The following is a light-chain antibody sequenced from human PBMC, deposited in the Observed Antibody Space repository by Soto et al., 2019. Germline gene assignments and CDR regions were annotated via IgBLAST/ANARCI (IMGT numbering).Light chain of an antibody. CDR2: AAS. J-gene: IGKJ4*01. CDR3: QQGYSTPPA. CDR1: QSISSY. Sequence: DIQMTQSPSSLSASVGDRVTITCRASQSISSYLNWYQQRPGKAPRLLIYAASSLQPGVPSRFSGSGSGTDFTLTISSLQPEDFATYYCQQGYSTPPAFGGGTKVEIK. V-gene: IGKV1-39*01.